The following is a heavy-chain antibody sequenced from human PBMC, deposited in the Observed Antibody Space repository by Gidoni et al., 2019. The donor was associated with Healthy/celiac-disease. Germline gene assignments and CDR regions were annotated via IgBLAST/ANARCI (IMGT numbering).Heavy chain of an antibody. CDR2: ISSSSSYI. D-gene: IGHD4-17*01. J-gene: IGHJ4*02. V-gene: IGHV3-21*01. CDR1: GFTFGSYS. CDR3: ASPNHLSYGDDGSFDY. Sequence: EVQLVESGGGLVKPGGSLRLSCAASGFTFGSYSMNWVRQAPGKGLEWVSSISSSSSYIYYADSVKGRFTISRDNAKNSLYLQMNSLRAEDTAVYYCASPNHLSYGDDGSFDYWGQGTLVTVSS.